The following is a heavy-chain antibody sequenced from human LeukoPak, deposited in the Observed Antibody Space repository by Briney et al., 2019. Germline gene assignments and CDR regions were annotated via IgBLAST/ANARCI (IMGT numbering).Heavy chain of an antibody. CDR2: IRSKDNRYAT. J-gene: IGHJ5*02. CDR3: TNWFDP. V-gene: IGHV3-73*01. CDR1: GFTFSDSA. Sequence: GGSLTLSCAASGFTFSDSAMHWVRQASGKGLEWVGSIRSKDNRYATSYPASEKGIFTIVQDDSNNKADLQINGLNTEDTPYYYCTNWFDPWGQGTLV.